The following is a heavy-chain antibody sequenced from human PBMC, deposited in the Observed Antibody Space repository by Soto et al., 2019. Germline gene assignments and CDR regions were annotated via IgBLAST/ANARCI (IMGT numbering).Heavy chain of an antibody. CDR1: GGSISSISYY. CDR2: IYYSGST. D-gene: IGHD3-10*01. V-gene: IGHV4-39*01. Sequence: QLQLQESGPGLVKPSETLSLTCTVSGGSISSISYYWGWIRQPPGKGLEWIGSIYYSGSTYYNPSPKSRVTISVDTSKNQSSLKLSSVTAADTAVYYCARHSRITMVRVVIPPYFDYWGQGTLVTVSS. CDR3: ARHSRITMVRVVIPPYFDY. J-gene: IGHJ4*02.